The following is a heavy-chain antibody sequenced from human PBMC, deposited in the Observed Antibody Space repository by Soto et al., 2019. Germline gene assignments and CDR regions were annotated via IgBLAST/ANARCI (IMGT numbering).Heavy chain of an antibody. Sequence: PSETLSLTCTVSGSSINSSGYYWGWIRQPPGKGLEWIGSMFYGVSTYYNPSLKSRVTESVDTSKNQFSLNLRSVTAPHTAVYYCSRLPSRHSVDYWGQGILATVSS. CDR1: GSSINSSGYY. V-gene: IGHV4-39*01. CDR2: MFYGVST. J-gene: IGHJ4*02. CDR3: SRLPSRHSVDY. D-gene: IGHD3-10*01.